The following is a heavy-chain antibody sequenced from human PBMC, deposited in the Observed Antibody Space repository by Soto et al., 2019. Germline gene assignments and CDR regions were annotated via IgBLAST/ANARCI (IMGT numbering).Heavy chain of an antibody. J-gene: IGHJ4*02. CDR3: ARERAYSYGSGSYPGY. CDR1: GYSFTSYW. Sequence: PGESLKISCKGSGYSFTSYWIGWVRQMPGKGLEWMGIIYPGDSDTRYSPSFQGQVTISADKSISTAYLQWSSLRASDTAMYYCARERAYSYGSGSYPGYWGQGTQVTVSS. CDR2: IYPGDSDT. D-gene: IGHD3-10*01. V-gene: IGHV5-51*01.